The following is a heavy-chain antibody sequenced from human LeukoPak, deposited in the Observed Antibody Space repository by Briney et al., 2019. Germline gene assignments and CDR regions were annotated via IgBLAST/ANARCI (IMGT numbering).Heavy chain of an antibody. CDR1: GGSFSGYY. J-gene: IGHJ4*02. D-gene: IGHD2-2*01. CDR3: ARGRRDQYCSSTSCYPFFDY. Sequence: SETLSLTCAVYGGSFSGYYWSWIRQPPGKGLEWIGEINHSGSTNYNPSLKSRVTISVDTSKNQFSLKLSSETAADTAVYYCARGRRDQYCSSTSCYPFFDYWGQGTLVTVSS. V-gene: IGHV4-34*01. CDR2: INHSGST.